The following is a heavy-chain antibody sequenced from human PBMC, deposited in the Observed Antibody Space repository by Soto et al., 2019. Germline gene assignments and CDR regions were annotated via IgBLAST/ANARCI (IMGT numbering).Heavy chain of an antibody. J-gene: IGHJ5*02. CDR1: GDSISNYY. CDR3: ARVPSPFSIATMFLNWFDP. CDR2: IYHSGNT. D-gene: IGHD3-10*02. Sequence: SETLSLTCTVSGDSISNYYWSWIRQPPGKGLEWIGSIYHSGNTNYNPSLKSRVTISLDTSKNQFSLKLNSVTAADTAMYYCARVPSPFSIATMFLNWFDPWGPGTQVT. V-gene: IGHV4-59*01.